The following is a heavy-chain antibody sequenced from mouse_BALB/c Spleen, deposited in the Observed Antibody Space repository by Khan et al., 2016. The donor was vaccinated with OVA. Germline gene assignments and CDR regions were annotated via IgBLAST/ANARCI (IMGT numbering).Heavy chain of an antibody. V-gene: IGHV1S56*01. D-gene: IGHD2-1*01. CDR2: IYPGDVNT. CDR3: AREGYYVNYRAWFAY. CDR1: GYTFTTYY. Sequence: QVQLKESGPELVKPGASVRISCKTSGYTFTTYYINWLKQRPGQGLEWIGWIYPGDVNTKYNEKFKDKATLTADKSSSTAYMQLSSLTSDDSAVYFCAREGYYVNYRAWFAYWGQGTLVTVST. J-gene: IGHJ3*01.